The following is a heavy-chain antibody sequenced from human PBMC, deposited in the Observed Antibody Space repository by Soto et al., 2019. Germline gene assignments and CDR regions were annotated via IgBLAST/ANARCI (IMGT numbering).Heavy chain of an antibody. V-gene: IGHV4-59*01. D-gene: IGHD2-8*01. J-gene: IGHJ5*02. Sequence: SETLSLTCTVSGGSISSYYWSWIRQPPGKGLEWIGYIYYSGSTNYNPSLKSRVTISVDTSKNQFSLKLSSVTAADTAVYYCARDRGYCTNGVCYTPTWFDPCGQGTLVTVSS. CDR3: ARDRGYCTNGVCYTPTWFDP. CDR2: IYYSGST. CDR1: GGSISSYY.